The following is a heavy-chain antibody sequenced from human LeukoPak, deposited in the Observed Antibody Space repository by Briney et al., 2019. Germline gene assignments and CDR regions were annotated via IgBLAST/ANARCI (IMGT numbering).Heavy chain of an antibody. CDR1: GGSISSSSYY. CDR2: IYYSGST. V-gene: IGHV4-39*07. D-gene: IGHD6-13*01. CDR3: ARLGGEFSSTWYRPNYYRYYMDV. Sequence: SETLSLTCTVSGGSISSSSYYWGWIRQPPGKGLEWIGSIYYSGSTYYNPSLKSRVTISVDTSKNQFSLKLSSVTAADTAVYYCARLGGEFSSTWYRPNYYRYYMDVWGKGTTVTISS. J-gene: IGHJ6*03.